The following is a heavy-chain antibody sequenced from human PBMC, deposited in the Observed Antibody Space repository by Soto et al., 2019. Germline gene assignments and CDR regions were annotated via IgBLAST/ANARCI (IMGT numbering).Heavy chain of an antibody. CDR2: IHHSGTT. CDR1: GVSISSGGYS. Sequence: SETLSLTCGVSGVSISSGGYSWNWIRQPPGTGLQWIAYIHHSGTTYYNPSLRSRVTISLDRSKNQFSLNLSSVTAADTAVYYCARDDTDDAFDLWGQGTLVPASS. D-gene: IGHD3-9*01. J-gene: IGHJ3*01. V-gene: IGHV4-30-2*01. CDR3: ARDDTDDAFDL.